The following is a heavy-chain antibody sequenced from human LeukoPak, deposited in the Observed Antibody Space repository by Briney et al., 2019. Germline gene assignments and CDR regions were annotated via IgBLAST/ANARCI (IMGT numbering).Heavy chain of an antibody. V-gene: IGHV4-34*01. J-gene: IGHJ5*02. CDR3: ARGRSMIVPSDNWFDP. D-gene: IGHD3-22*01. Sequence: PSETLSLTCAVYGGSFSGYYWSWIRQPPGKGLEWIGEINHSGSTNYNPSLKSRVTISVDTSKNQFSLKLSSVAAADTAVYYCARGRSMIVPSDNWFDPWGQGTLVTVSS. CDR2: INHSGST. CDR1: GGSFSGYY.